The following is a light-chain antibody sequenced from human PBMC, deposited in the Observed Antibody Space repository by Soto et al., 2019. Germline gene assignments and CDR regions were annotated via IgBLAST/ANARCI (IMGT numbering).Light chain of an antibody. CDR1: QDIRKD. J-gene: IGKJ5*01. CDR2: GAS. Sequence: AIQMTQSPSSLSASVGDRVTITCRASQDIRKDLAWYQQKPGKAPQILIYGASTLQTGVASRFSGSGSATDFTLTISSLQPEDSAAYYCQQAYSFPITFGQGTRLEN. V-gene: IGKV1-6*01. CDR3: QQAYSFPIT.